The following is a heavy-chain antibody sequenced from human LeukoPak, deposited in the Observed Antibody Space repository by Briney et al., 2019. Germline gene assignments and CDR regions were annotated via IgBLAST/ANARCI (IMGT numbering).Heavy chain of an antibody. CDR2: IYYSGNT. J-gene: IGHJ4*02. D-gene: IGHD6-19*01. CDR3: ARVGSGSFDY. V-gene: IGHV4-59*01. CDR1: GGSISSYH. Sequence: SETLSLTCTVSGGSISSYHWSWIRQPPGKGLEWIGYIYYSGNTNYNPSLKSRVTISVDTPKNQFSLKLSSVTAADTAVYYCARVGSGSFDYWGQGTLVTVSS.